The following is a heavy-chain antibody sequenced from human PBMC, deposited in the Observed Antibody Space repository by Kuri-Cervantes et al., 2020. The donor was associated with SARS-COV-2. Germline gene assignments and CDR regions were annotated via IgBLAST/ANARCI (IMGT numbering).Heavy chain of an antibody. CDR2: IDGSGGST. J-gene: IGHJ6*03. D-gene: IGHD3-3*01. CDR3: AKDGELEWSPHYYYYYMDV. CDR1: GFTFNNYA. Sequence: GESLKISCAASGFTFNNYAMSWVRQAPGKGLEWVSAIDGSGGSTYYADSVRGRFTISRDNSKNTLYLQMNSLRAEDTAVYYCAKDGELEWSPHYYYYYMDVWGKGTTVTVSS. V-gene: IGHV3-23*01.